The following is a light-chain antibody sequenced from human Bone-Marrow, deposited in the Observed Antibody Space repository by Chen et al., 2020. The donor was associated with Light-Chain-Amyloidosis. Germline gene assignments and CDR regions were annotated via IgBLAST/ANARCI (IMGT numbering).Light chain of an antibody. CDR2: RDT. CDR3: QSADSSGTYEVI. CDR1: FLPTKY. J-gene: IGLJ2*01. V-gene: IGLV3-25*03. Sequence: YELTPPPSVSVSPGHTARIPCSGDFLPTKYVYWYQQKPGQAPVLVIHRDTERPSGISERFSGSSSGTTATLTISGVQAEDEADYHCQSADSSGTYEVIFGGGTKLTVL.